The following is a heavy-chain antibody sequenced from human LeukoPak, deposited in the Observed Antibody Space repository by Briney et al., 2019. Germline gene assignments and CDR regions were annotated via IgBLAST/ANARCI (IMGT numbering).Heavy chain of an antibody. V-gene: IGHV3-30-3*01. CDR2: ISYDGSNK. J-gene: IGHJ4*02. CDR1: GFTFSSYA. CDR3: ARQGYDSSGYPNFDY. Sequence: PGGSLRLSCAASGFTFSSYAMHWVRQAPGKGLEWVAVISYDGSNKYYADSVKGRFTISRDNSKNTLYLQMNSLRAEDTAVYYCARQGYDSSGYPNFDYWGQGTLVTVSS. D-gene: IGHD3-22*01.